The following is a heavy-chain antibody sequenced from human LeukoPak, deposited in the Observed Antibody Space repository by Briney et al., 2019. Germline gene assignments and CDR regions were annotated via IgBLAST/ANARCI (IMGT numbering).Heavy chain of an antibody. Sequence: GGSLTLSCATSRCXFNNYAITWVRQAPAKGLEWVSAISGSGGGTYYADSVKGRFTISRDKSKSPLYLQMNSLSVEDTAIYYCAKDLGVCSSSYYNWFDPWGQGTLVT. D-gene: IGHD2-15*01. CDR1: RCXFNNYA. CDR2: ISGSGGGT. J-gene: IGHJ5*02. V-gene: IGHV3-23*01. CDR3: AKDLGVCSSSYYNWFDP.